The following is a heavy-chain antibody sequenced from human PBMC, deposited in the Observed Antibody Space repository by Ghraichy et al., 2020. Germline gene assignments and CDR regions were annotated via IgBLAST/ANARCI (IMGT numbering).Heavy chain of an antibody. CDR2: IYYSGST. CDR3: VTQLLGYYYGMDV. J-gene: IGHJ6*02. V-gene: IGHV4-39*07. D-gene: IGHD2-2*01. CDR1: GGSISSSSYY. Sequence: SETLSLTCTVSGGSISSSSYYWGWIRQPPGKGLEWIGSIYYSGSTYYNPSLKSRVTISVDTSKNQFSLKLSSVTAADTAVYYCVTQLLGYYYGMDVWGQGTTVTVSS.